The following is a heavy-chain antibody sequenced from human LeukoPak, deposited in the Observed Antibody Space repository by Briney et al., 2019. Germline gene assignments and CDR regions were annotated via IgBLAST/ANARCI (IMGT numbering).Heavy chain of an antibody. CDR1: GGSISSYY. CDR2: IYTSGST. Sequence: SETLSLTCTVSGGSISSYYWSWIRQPAGKGLEWIGRIYTSGSTNYNPSLKSRVTISVDKSKNQFSLKLSSVTAADTAAYYCAREIGYCSSTSCYYYYYYMDVWGKGTTVTVSS. CDR3: AREIGYCSSTSCYYYYYYMDV. D-gene: IGHD2-2*01. J-gene: IGHJ6*03. V-gene: IGHV4-4*07.